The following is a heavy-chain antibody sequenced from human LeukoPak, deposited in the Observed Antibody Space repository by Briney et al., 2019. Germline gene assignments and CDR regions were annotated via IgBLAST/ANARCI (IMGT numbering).Heavy chain of an antibody. Sequence: GGSLRLSCAASGFTFSDYYMSWIRQAPGKGLEWVSYISNGGRSGYTIYYADSVKGRFTISRDNAKNSLYLQMNSLRAEDTAVYFCARDPYTSGSDYWGQGTLVTVSS. CDR2: ISNGGRSGYTI. V-gene: IGHV3-11*01. D-gene: IGHD6-19*01. CDR3: ARDPYTSGSDY. CDR1: GFTFSDYY. J-gene: IGHJ4*02.